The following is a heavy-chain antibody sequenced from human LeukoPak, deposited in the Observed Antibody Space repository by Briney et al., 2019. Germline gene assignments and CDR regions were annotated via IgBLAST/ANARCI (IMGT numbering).Heavy chain of an antibody. CDR3: ARSPPSCRGNCYSTLDY. Sequence: GGSLRLSCAASGFTFSSYAMSWVRQAPGKGLEWVSRINSDGSSTSYADSVKGRFTISRDNAKNTLYLQMNSLTAEDTAVYYCARSPPSCRGNCYSTLDYWGQGTLVSVSS. D-gene: IGHD2-21*01. V-gene: IGHV3-74*01. J-gene: IGHJ4*02. CDR1: GFTFSSYA. CDR2: INSDGSST.